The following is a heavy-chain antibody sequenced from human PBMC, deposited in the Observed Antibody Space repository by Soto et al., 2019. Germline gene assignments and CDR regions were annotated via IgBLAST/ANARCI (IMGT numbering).Heavy chain of an antibody. D-gene: IGHD6-13*01. CDR2: INHSGST. Sequence: QVQLQQWGAGLLKPSETLSLTCAVYGVSFSDYSWSWIRQPPGKGLEWIGEINHSGSTNYNPSLKSRVTISVDTSTKQLSLKLSSVTAADTAVYYCGGITVADWGQGTLVTVSS. V-gene: IGHV4-34*01. CDR3: GGITVAD. CDR1: GVSFSDYS. J-gene: IGHJ4*02.